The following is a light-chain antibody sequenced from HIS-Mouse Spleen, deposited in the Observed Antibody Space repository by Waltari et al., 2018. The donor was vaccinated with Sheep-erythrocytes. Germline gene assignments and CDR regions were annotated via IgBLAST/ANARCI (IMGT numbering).Light chain of an antibody. J-gene: IGLJ3*02. CDR2: YDD. CDR1: SPNLGNNA. CDR3: AAWDDSLNGPV. V-gene: IGLV1-36*01. Sequence: QSVLTQPPSVSEAPRQRVTIPCSGRSPNLGNNAVNWYQQLPGKAPKLLIYYDDLLPSGVSDRFSGSKSGTSASLAISGLQSEDEADYYCAAWDDSLNGPVFGGGTKLTVL.